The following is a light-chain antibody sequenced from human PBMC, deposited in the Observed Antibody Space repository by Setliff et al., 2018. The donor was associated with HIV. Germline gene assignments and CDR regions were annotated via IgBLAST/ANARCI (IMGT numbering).Light chain of an antibody. Sequence: QSALTQPPSASGSPGQSVTISCTGTSSDVGNYNYVPWYQQYPDKAPKLIIYEVTKRPSGVPDRFSGSKSGNSASLTVSGLQAEDEADYYCSSYTSSSTLVFGTGTKVTVL. CDR2: EVT. CDR3: SSYTSSSTLV. V-gene: IGLV2-8*01. CDR1: SSDVGNYNY. J-gene: IGLJ1*01.